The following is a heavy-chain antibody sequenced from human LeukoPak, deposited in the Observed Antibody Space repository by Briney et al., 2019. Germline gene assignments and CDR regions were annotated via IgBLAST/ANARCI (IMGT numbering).Heavy chain of an antibody. V-gene: IGHV1-18*01. J-gene: IGHJ6*02. CDR3: ARVVSPHYYYYGMDV. CDR2: ITPYNGNT. Sequence: ASVKVSCKASGYTFRSYGISWVRQAPGQGLEWMGWITPYNGNTNYAQKFQARVTMTTDTSTSTAYMELGSLRSDDTAVYYCARVVSPHYYYYGMDVWGQGTTVTVS. CDR1: GYTFRSYG.